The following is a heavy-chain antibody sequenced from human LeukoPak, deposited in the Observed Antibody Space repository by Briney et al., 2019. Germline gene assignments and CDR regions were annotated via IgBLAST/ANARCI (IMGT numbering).Heavy chain of an antibody. CDR3: ARGELPPEGVDYYYGMDV. CDR2: INTNTGNP. Sequence: ASVKVSCKASGYTFTSYAMNWVRQAPGQGLEWMGWINTNTGNPTYAQGFTGRFVFSLDTSVSTAYLQISSLKAEDTAVHYCARGELPPEGVDYYYGMDVWGQGTTVTVSS. D-gene: IGHD1-26*01. J-gene: IGHJ6*02. CDR1: GYTFTSYA. V-gene: IGHV7-4-1*02.